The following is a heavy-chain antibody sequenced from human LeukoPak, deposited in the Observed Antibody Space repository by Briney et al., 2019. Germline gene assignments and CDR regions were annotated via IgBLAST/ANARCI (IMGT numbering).Heavy chain of an antibody. V-gene: IGHV3-7*03. CDR2: IKEDGSKK. Sequence: AGGSLRLSCAASGFTLNNAWMSWVRQAPGKGLEWVANIKEDGSKKNYVDSVKGRFTIFRDNAKNSLYLQMNSLRAEDTAVYYCATPLDYYDSSGYHQGGDWGQGTLVTVSS. CDR3: ATPLDYYDSSGYHQGGD. CDR1: GFTLNNAW. J-gene: IGHJ4*02. D-gene: IGHD3-22*01.